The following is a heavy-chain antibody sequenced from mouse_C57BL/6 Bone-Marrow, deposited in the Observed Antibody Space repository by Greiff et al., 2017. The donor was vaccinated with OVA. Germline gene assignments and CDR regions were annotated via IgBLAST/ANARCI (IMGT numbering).Heavy chain of an antibody. J-gene: IGHJ2*01. CDR2: INPGSGGT. CDR1: GYAFTNYL. V-gene: IGHV1-54*01. CDR3: ARGGTGY. D-gene: IGHD3-3*01. Sequence: QVQLQQSGAELVRPGTSVKVSCKASGYAFTNYLIEWVKQRPGQGLEWIGVINPGSGGTNYNEKFKGKATLTADKSSSTAYMQLSSLSSEDSAVYFCARGGTGYWGQGTTLTVSS.